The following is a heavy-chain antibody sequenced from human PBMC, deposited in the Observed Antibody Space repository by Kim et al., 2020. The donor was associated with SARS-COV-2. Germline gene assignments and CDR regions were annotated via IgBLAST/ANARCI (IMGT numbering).Heavy chain of an antibody. Sequence: SETLSLTCTVSGGSISSGGYYWSWIRQHPGKRLEWIGYIYYSRSTYYNPSLKSRVTISVDTSKNQFPLKLSSVTAADTAVYYCARASLTMIVVVGAFDIWGQGTMVTVSS. D-gene: IGHD3-22*01. CDR2: IYYSRST. J-gene: IGHJ3*02. V-gene: IGHV4-31*03. CDR3: ARASLTMIVVVGAFDI. CDR1: GGSISSGGYY.